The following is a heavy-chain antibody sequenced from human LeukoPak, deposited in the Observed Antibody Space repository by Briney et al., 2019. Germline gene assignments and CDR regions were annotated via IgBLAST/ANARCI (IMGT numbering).Heavy chain of an antibody. J-gene: IGHJ4*02. CDR2: ISHSGNT. CDR3: ARVTGTTPFDC. V-gene: IGHV4-4*02. Sequence: SGTLSLTCAVSGVSISSTTWWSWVRQPPGKGLEWIGEISHSGNTNYNPSLESRVTMFVDNSKNRFSLQLTSVTAADTAVYFCARVTGTTPFDCWGQGTLVTVSS. CDR1: GVSISSTTW. D-gene: IGHD1-1*01.